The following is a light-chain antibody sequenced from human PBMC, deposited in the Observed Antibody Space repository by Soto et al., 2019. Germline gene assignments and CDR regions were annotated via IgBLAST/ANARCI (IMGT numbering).Light chain of an antibody. Sequence: DIQMTQSPSTLSASVGDRVTITCRASQYISSWLAWYQQKPGKAPKLLIYKASSLESGVPSRFSGSGSGTAFTLTISSLQPDDFATYYCQQYNSQRTFGQGTKVEIQ. CDR3: QQYNSQRT. V-gene: IGKV1-5*03. CDR2: KAS. J-gene: IGKJ1*01. CDR1: QYISSW.